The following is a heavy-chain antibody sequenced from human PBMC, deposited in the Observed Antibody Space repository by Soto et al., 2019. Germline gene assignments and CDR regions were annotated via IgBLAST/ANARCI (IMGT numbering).Heavy chain of an antibody. CDR3: ARTDGSSWYRYYFDY. CDR2: IYYSGST. J-gene: IGHJ4*02. CDR1: GGSISSYY. D-gene: IGHD6-13*01. V-gene: IGHV4-59*01. Sequence: SETLSLTCTVSGGSISSYYWSWIRQPPGKGLEWIGYIYYSGSTNYNPSLKSRVTISVDTSKNQFSLKLSSVTAADTAVYYCARTDGSSWYRYYFDYWGQGTLVTVSS.